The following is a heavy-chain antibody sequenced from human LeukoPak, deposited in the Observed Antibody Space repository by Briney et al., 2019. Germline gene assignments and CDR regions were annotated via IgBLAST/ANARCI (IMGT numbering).Heavy chain of an antibody. CDR3: ARDPTGSSWYGGYFDY. J-gene: IGHJ4*02. CDR2: IWYDGSNK. Sequence: GRSLRLSCAASGFTFSSYGMHWVRQAPGKGLEWVAVIWYDGSNKYYADSVKGRFTISRDNSKNTLYLQMNSLRAEDTAVYYCARDPTGSSWYGGYFDYWGQGTLVTVSS. D-gene: IGHD6-13*01. V-gene: IGHV3-33*01. CDR1: GFTFSSYG.